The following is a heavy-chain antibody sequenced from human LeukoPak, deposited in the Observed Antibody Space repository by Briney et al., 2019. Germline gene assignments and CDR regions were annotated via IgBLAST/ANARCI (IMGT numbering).Heavy chain of an antibody. V-gene: IGHV3-30*02. CDR1: GFTFSNYG. J-gene: IGHJ6*03. D-gene: IGHD2-15*01. CDR2: IRYDGNNK. Sequence: PGGSLRLSCGASGFTFSNYGMLWVRQSPGKGLEWVAFIRYDGNNKLYADSMKGRFTISRDNSKNTLYLHINSLRAEDTAIYYCAKNGDRGAYCSGGTCYPYYYYYMDVWGKGTTVTISS. CDR3: AKNGDRGAYCSGGTCYPYYYYYMDV.